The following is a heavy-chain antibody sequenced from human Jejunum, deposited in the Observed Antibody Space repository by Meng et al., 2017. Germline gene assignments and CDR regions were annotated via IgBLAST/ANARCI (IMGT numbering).Heavy chain of an antibody. J-gene: IGHJ5*02. V-gene: IGHV3-30*01. D-gene: IGHD3-22*01. Sequence: QGHLVESGGGVVQPGRSLRLSCAASGFNFHGYAMHWVRQGTGKGLEWVAGISFDGTETFYADSVKGRFTISRDNSKNTLFLQMIGLRAEDTAMYYCARSGGFSSEYPWGQGTLVTVSS. CDR2: ISFDGTET. CDR3: ARSGGFSSEYP. CDR1: GFNFHGYA.